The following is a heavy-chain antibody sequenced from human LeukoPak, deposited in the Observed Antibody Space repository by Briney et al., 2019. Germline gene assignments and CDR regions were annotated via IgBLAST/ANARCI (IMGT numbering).Heavy chain of an antibody. V-gene: IGHV4-34*01. CDR1: GGSFSGYY. CDR2: INHSGST. J-gene: IGHJ4*02. Sequence: SETLSLTCAVYGGSFSGYYWSWIRQPPGKGLEWIGEINHSGSTNYNPSLKSRVTISVDTSKKQFSLKLSSVTAADTAVYYCAGYGSGSYYKAFDFWGQGILVTVSS. CDR3: AGYGSGSYYKAFDF. D-gene: IGHD3-10*01.